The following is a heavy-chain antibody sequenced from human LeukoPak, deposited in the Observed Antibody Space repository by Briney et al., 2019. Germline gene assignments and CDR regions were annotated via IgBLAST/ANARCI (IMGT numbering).Heavy chain of an antibody. Sequence: PSETLSLTCTVSGGSVSSGPFYWSWIRQPAGKGLEWIGRMYTSGSTDYNPSLKSRVTISRDTSKNQFSLNLSSVSAADTAVYYCGRERRIVAATDSWGQGALVTVSS. J-gene: IGHJ4*02. CDR3: GRERRIVAATDS. CDR1: GGSVSSGPFY. CDR2: MYTSGST. V-gene: IGHV4-61*02. D-gene: IGHD1-26*01.